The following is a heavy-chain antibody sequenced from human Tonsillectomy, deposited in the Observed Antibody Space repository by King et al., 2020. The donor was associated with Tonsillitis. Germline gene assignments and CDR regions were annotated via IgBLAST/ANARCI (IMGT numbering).Heavy chain of an antibody. D-gene: IGHD3-22*01. V-gene: IGHV3-48*01. CDR1: GFTFSSYS. CDR2: ISSSSSTI. CDR3: ARNCGYYYDSGGYYPGAD. Sequence: VQLVESGGGLVQPGGSLRLSCAASGFTFSSYSMNWVRQAPGKGLEWVSYISSSSSTIYYADSVKGRFTISRDNAKNSLYLQMNSLRAEDTAVYYCARNCGYYYDSGGYYPGADWGQGTLVTVSS. J-gene: IGHJ4*02.